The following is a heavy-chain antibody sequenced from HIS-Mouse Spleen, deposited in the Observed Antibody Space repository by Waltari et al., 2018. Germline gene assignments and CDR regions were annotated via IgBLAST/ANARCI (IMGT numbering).Heavy chain of an antibody. CDR1: GGTFSRYA. V-gene: IGHV1-69*01. Sequence: QVQLVQSGAEVKKPGSSVKVSCKASGGTFSRYAISWGRQAPGQGLEWMGGIIPIYGTANHAQKCQGRVTITADESTSTAYMELSSLISEDTAVYYCARTISKYYFDYWGQGTLVTVSS. J-gene: IGHJ4*02. CDR3: ARTISKYYFDY. CDR2: IIPIYGTA.